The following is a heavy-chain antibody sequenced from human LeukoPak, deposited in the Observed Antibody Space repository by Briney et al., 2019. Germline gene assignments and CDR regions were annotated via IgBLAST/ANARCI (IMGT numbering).Heavy chain of an antibody. CDR3: AREAYCSSTSCQGYYFDF. V-gene: IGHV3-7*01. D-gene: IGHD2-2*01. CDR1: GFTFSNYW. Sequence: GGSLRLSCAASGFTFSNYWMSWVRQAPGKGLEWVANIKQDGSEKYYVDSVKGRFTISRDNAKNSLYLQMNSLRAEDTAVYYYAREAYCSSTSCQGYYFDFWGQGTLVTVSS. J-gene: IGHJ4*02. CDR2: IKQDGSEK.